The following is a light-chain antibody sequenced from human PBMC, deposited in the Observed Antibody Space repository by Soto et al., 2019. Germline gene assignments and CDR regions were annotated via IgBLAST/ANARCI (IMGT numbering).Light chain of an antibody. V-gene: IGKV3-15*01. CDR2: GAS. CDR3: QQYNNWPPT. Sequence: EIVLTQSPATLSLSPGERATLSCRTSQSLNGYLAWYQQKPGQAPRLLIYGASTRATGIPARFSGSGSGTEFTLTISSLQSEDFAVYYCQQYNNWPPTFGGGTKVDI. J-gene: IGKJ4*01. CDR1: QSLNGY.